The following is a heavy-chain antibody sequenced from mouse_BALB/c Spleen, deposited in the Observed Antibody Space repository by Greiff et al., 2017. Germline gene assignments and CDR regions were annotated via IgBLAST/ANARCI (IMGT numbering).Heavy chain of an antibody. CDR3: ARDDGYFYYFDY. CDR1: GFTFTDYY. V-gene: IGHV7-3*02. Sequence: EVKVEESGGGLVQPGGSLRLSCATSGFTFTDYYMSWVRQPPGKALEWLGFIRNKANGYTTEYSASVKGRFTISRDNSQSILYLQMNTLRAEDSATYYCARDDGYFYYFDYWGQGTTLTVSS. CDR2: IRNKANGYTT. J-gene: IGHJ2*01. D-gene: IGHD2-3*01.